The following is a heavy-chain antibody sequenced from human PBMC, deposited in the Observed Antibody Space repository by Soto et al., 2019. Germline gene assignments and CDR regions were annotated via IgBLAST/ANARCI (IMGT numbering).Heavy chain of an antibody. CDR1: GGSISSGDYY. J-gene: IGHJ5*02. CDR2: IYYSGST. Sequence: SETLSLTCTVSGGSISSGDYYWSWIRQPPGKGLEWIGYIYYSGSTYYNPSLKSRLTISVDTSKNQFSLRLSSVTAADTAVYYCARGYGDYDNWFDPWGQGTLVTVS. CDR3: ARGYGDYDNWFDP. V-gene: IGHV4-30-4*01. D-gene: IGHD4-17*01.